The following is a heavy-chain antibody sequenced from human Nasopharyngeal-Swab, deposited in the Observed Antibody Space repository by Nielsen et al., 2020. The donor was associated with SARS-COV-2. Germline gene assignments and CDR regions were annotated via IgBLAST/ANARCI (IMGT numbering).Heavy chain of an antibody. Sequence: GESLKISCMASGYSFVNHWIGWVRQKPGKGLEWMGMVYPGNSEVAYSPSFQGQVTISADKSINTAYLHWRSLRASDTAIYFCARRAARDGYNYEVDPRGQGTLVTVSS. V-gene: IGHV5-51*01. CDR1: GYSFVNHW. D-gene: IGHD5-24*01. CDR3: ARRAARDGYNYEVDP. CDR2: VYPGNSEV. J-gene: IGHJ5*02.